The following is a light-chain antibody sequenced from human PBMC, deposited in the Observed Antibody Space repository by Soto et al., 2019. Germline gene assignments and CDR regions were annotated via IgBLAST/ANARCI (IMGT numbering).Light chain of an antibody. CDR2: GAS. V-gene: IGKV3-20*01. CDR3: QQYGSSPPFT. J-gene: IGKJ3*01. CDR1: QSVSSSY. Sequence: EMVLTQSPGTLSLSPGERATLYCRASQSVSSSYLAWYQQKPGQAPRLLIYGASSRATGIPDRFSGSGSGTDFTLTISRLESEEFAVYYCQQYGSSPPFTFGPGTKVEI.